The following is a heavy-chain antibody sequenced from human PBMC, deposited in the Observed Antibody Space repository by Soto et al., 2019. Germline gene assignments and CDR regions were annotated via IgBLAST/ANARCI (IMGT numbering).Heavy chain of an antibody. D-gene: IGHD2-2*01. CDR1: GGTFSTYG. CDR3: ARDNPVVTSNYNYHYYGMDL. Sequence: QVKLVQSGAEVKKPGSSVTVSCKPSGGTFSTYGITWVRQAPGRGLEWMGGIIPLFGTSHYAQRFQGRVTVTADESSITVYMELSSLRSEDTAVYYCARDNPVVTSNYNYHYYGMDLWGQGTTVTVSS. J-gene: IGHJ6*02. CDR2: IIPLFGTS. V-gene: IGHV1-69*01.